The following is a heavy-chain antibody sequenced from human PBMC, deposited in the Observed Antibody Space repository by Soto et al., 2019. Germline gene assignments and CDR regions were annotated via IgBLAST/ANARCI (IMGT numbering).Heavy chain of an antibody. CDR1: GFTFSSYG. Sequence: GGSLRLSCAASGFTFSSYGMHWVRQAPGKGLEWVAVISYDGSNKYYADSVKGRFTISRDNSKNTLYLQMNSLRAEDTAVYYCAKEDEYDILTPDWGQGTLVTVSS. V-gene: IGHV3-30*18. CDR2: ISYDGSNK. CDR3: AKEDEYDILTPD. D-gene: IGHD3-9*01. J-gene: IGHJ4*02.